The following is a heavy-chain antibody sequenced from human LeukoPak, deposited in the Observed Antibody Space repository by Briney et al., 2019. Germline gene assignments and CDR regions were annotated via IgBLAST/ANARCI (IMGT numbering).Heavy chain of an antibody. V-gene: IGHV3-30*02. J-gene: IGHJ6*03. CDR1: GFTFSSYG. D-gene: IGHD2-2*01. Sequence: GGSLRLSCAASGFTFSSYGMHWVRQAPGKGLEWVAFIRYDGSNKYYADSVKGRFTISRDNSKNTLYLQMNSLRAEDTAVYYCAKVGVVPAAMGLDYYMDVWGKGTTVTASS. CDR2: IRYDGSNK. CDR3: AKVGVVPAAMGLDYYMDV.